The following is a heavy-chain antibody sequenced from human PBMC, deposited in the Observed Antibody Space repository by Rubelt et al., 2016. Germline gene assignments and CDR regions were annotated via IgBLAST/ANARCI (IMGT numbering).Heavy chain of an antibody. Sequence: GGSVSSYYWSWIRQPPGKGLEYIGYMYDSEITNYNPSLKGRVTMSVDTSKNQFDLKLSSVTAADTAVYYCAKDPWHPRVGSGSYRDTKNYYYYYGMDVWGQGTTVTVSS. D-gene: IGHD3-10*01. CDR3: AKDPWHPRVGSGSYRDTKNYYYYYGMDV. CDR2: MYDSEIT. J-gene: IGHJ6*02. V-gene: IGHV4-59*02. CDR1: GGSVSSYY.